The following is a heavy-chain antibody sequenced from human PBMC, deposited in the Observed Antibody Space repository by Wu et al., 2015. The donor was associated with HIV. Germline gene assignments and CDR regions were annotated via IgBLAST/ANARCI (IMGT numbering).Heavy chain of an antibody. CDR3: ARVHGYTYGKDGAFDV. CDR1: EGTFRTYA. J-gene: IGHJ3*01. V-gene: IGHV1-2*02. CDR2: SNPNIGDS. Sequence: QVQLVQSGAEIKKPGSSVRVSCKTSEGTFRTYAISWVRQTPGQGLEWMGWSNPNIGDSDYAQRFRGRVTMATDTSIDTAYMDLNRLTSDDTAIYYCARVHGYTYGKDGAFDVWGQGTVVTVSS. D-gene: IGHD5-18*01.